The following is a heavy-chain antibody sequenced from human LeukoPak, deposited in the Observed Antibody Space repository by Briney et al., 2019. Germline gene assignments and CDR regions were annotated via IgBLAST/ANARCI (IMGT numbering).Heavy chain of an antibody. Sequence: GGSLRLSCAASGFTFNNYWMMWVREAPGKGLEWVANIREDGSEKNYVDSVKGRFTICRDNAKISLYLQMNSLRVEDTAVYYCATDRKVGTWDPRFDYWGQGTLVTVSS. CDR2: IREDGSEK. D-gene: IGHD4-23*01. CDR1: GFTFNNYW. CDR3: ATDRKVGTWDPRFDY. V-gene: IGHV3-7*01. J-gene: IGHJ4*02.